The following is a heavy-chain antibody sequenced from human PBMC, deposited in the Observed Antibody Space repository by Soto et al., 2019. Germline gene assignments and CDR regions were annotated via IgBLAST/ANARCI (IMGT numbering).Heavy chain of an antibody. CDR2: IYYSGST. Sequence: TLSLTCTVSGGSISSGDYYWSWIRQPPGKGLEWIGYIYYSGSTYYNPSLKSRVTISVDTSKNQFSLKLSSVTAADTAVYYCASHIVVVPAANNWFDPWGQGTLVTVSS. CDR1: GGSISSGDYY. V-gene: IGHV4-30-4*01. CDR3: ASHIVVVPAANNWFDP. J-gene: IGHJ5*02. D-gene: IGHD2-2*01.